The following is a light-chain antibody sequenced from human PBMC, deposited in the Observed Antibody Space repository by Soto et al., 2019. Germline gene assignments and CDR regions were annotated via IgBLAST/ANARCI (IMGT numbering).Light chain of an antibody. V-gene: IGLV2-14*03. Sequence: QLVLTQPASVSGSPGQSITISCTGTSSDVGRYNYVSWYQRHPGKGPKLMIYDVTNRPSGVSNRFSGSKSGNTAALTISGLQAEDEADYYCSSYAGSSTLVFGGGTKLTVL. CDR3: SSYAGSSTLV. CDR1: SSDVGRYNY. J-gene: IGLJ2*01. CDR2: DVT.